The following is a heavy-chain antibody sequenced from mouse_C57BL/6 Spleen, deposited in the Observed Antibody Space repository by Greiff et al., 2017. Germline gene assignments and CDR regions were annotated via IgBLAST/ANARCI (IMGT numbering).Heavy chain of an antibody. CDR1: GYTFTSYW. D-gene: IGHD1-1*01. V-gene: IGHV1-64*01. CDR2: IHPNSGST. J-gene: IGHJ4*01. CDR3: ARKDYYGSSDEAMDY. Sequence: QVQLQQPGAELVKPGASVKLSCKASGYTFTSYWMHWVKQRPGHGLEWIGMIHPNSGSTNYNEKFKSKATLTVDKSSSTAYMQLSSLTSEDSAVYYCARKDYYGSSDEAMDYWGQGTSVTVSS.